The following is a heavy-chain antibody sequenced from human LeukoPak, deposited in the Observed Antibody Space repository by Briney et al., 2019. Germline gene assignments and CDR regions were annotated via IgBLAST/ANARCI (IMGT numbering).Heavy chain of an antibody. V-gene: IGHV4-59*08. J-gene: IGHJ6*02. Sequence: SETLSLTCAVSGGSLYSYYRSWIRQTPGKGLEWIGCFYYGESPTYNPSLKSRVTVSVDTSNNQFSLRLSSVTAADTAVYYCARHYDILTGYYTPGGMDVWGQGTTVTVSS. CDR1: GGSLYSYY. CDR3: ARHYDILTGYYTPGGMDV. CDR2: FYYGESP. D-gene: IGHD3-9*01.